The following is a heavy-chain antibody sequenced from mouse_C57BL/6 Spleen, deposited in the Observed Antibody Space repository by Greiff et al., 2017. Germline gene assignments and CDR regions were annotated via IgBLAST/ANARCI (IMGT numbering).Heavy chain of an antibody. CDR3: AKGQLFAY. Sequence: QVQLQQSGPGLVAPSQSLSITCTVSGFSLTSYGVSWVRQSPGKGLEWLGVIWGDGGTNYHSALIYRLGISKGNANGQVFLKLNSLQTDDTATYYCAKGQLFAYWGQGTLVTVSA. CDR2: IWGDGGT. J-gene: IGHJ3*01. D-gene: IGHD3-3*01. V-gene: IGHV2-3*01. CDR1: GFSLTSYG.